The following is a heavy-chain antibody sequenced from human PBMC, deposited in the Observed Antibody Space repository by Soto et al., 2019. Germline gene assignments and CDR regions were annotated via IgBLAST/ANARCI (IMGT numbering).Heavy chain of an antibody. CDR1: GYSFNTYL. Sequence: GDSLKISCKASGYSFNTYLLGWVRQLPGKGLEWMGIIYPDDSDTRYSPSFQGQVTISADKSFTTVYLQWNSLKASDTAIYYCARPGYYDSSGFFIFAHWGQRTLVTVSS. CDR2: IYPDDSDT. V-gene: IGHV5-51*01. CDR3: ARPGYYDSSGFFIFAH. J-gene: IGHJ4*02. D-gene: IGHD3-22*01.